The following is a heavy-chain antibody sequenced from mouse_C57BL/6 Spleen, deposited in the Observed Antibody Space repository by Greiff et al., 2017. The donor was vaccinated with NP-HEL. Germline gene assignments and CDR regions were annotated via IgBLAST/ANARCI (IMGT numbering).Heavy chain of an antibody. CDR2: INPGSGGT. Sequence: QVHVKQSGAELVRPGTSVKVSCKASGYAFTNYLIEWVKQRPGQGLEWIGVINPGSGGTNYNEKFKGKATLTADKSSSTAYMQISRQTSEDSVVYFGAGGDGYSLDWGTGTTVTVSS. D-gene: IGHD2-3*01. J-gene: IGHJ1*03. V-gene: IGHV1-54*01. CDR3: AGGDGYSLD. CDR1: GYAFTNYL.